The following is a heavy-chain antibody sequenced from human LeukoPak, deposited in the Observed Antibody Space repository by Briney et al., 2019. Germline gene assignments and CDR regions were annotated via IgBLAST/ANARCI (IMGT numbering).Heavy chain of an antibody. J-gene: IGHJ5*02. CDR1: GFTFSSYS. D-gene: IGHD2-8*01. CDR3: ARDGYCTNGVCYGWFNP. Sequence: GGSLRLSCAASGFTFSSYSMNWVRQAPGKGLEWVSSISSSSSYIYYADSVKGRFTISRDNAKNSLYLQMNSLRAEDTAVYYCARDGYCTNGVCYGWFNPWGQGTLVTVSS. V-gene: IGHV3-21*01. CDR2: ISSSSSYI.